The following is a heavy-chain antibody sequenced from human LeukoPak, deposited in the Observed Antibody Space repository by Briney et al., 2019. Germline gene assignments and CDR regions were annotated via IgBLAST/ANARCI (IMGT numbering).Heavy chain of an antibody. CDR3: AREEPTGAYYYYGMDV. D-gene: IGHD7-27*01. CDR2: IYSGGST. J-gene: IGHJ6*02. Sequence: PGGSLRLSCAASGFTVSSNYMSWVRQAPGKGLEWVSVIYSGGSTYYADSVKGRFTISRDNSKNTLYLQMNSLRAEDTAVYYCAREEPTGAYYYYGMDVWGQGTTVTVSS. V-gene: IGHV3-53*01. CDR1: GFTVSSNY.